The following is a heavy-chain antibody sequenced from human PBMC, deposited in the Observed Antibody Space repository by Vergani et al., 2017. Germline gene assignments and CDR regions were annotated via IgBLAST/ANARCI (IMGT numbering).Heavy chain of an antibody. J-gene: IGHJ3*02. CDR3: ARDHRDYNNYPGTFDI. Sequence: QVQLVESGGGLVKPGGSLRLSCAASGFSFSDHYMTWIRPAPGKGLEWVSYISNSGNTIEYADSVKGRFSISRDNAKSSLFLQMHSLRAEDTAVYYCARDHRDYNNYPGTFDIWGQGSMVTVSS. D-gene: IGHD5-24*01. V-gene: IGHV3-11*01. CDR1: GFSFSDHY. CDR2: ISNSGNTI.